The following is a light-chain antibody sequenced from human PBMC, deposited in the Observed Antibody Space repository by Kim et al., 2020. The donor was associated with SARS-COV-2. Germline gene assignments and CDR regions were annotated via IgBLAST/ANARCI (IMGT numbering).Light chain of an antibody. Sequence: SPGQSITLSCTGTSSDVGGYNYVSWYQQHPGKAPKLMIYDVSNRPSGVSNRFSGSKSGNTASLTISGLQAEDEADYYCSSYTSNVVFGGGTQLTVL. CDR3: SSYTSNVV. CDR1: SSDVGGYNY. J-gene: IGLJ2*01. CDR2: DVS. V-gene: IGLV2-14*03.